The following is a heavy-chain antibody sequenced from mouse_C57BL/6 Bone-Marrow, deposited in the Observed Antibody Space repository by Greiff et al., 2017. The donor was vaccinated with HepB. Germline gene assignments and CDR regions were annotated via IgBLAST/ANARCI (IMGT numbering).Heavy chain of an antibody. Sequence: QVQLKESGPGLVQPSQSLSITCTVSGFSLTSYGVHWVRQSPGKGLEWLGVIWRGGSTDYNAAFMSRLSITKDNSKSQVFFKMNSLQADDTAIYYCAKKGIYYDYDGVFAYWGQGTLVTVSA. CDR1: GFSLTSYG. CDR2: IWRGGST. V-gene: IGHV2-5*01. CDR3: AKKGIYYDYDGVFAY. J-gene: IGHJ3*01. D-gene: IGHD2-4*01.